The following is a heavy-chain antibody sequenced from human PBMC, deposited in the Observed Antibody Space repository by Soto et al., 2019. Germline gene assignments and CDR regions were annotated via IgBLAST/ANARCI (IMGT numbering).Heavy chain of an antibody. V-gene: IGHV4-30-2*01. CDR1: VASISSGGYS. D-gene: IGHD2-15*01. CDR3: VREGCSGGSCFFDY. J-gene: IGHJ4*02. Sequence: PSETLSLTCAVSVASISSGGYSLTWIRQPPGKGLEWIGNIYHSGRTYYNPSLKSRATISEDRPKNQLSLQLSSVTAADTAVYYCVREGCSGGSCFFDYWGQGILVTVSS. CDR2: IYHSGRT.